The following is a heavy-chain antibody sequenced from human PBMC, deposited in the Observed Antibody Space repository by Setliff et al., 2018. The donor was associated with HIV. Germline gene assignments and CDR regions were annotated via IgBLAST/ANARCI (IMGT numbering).Heavy chain of an antibody. CDR3: ARGPHYYDSSGYFNY. D-gene: IGHD3-22*01. CDR2: IYPGDSDT. J-gene: IGHJ4*02. V-gene: IGHV5-51*01. Sequence: GESLKISCKGSGYSFTSYWIGWVRQMPGKGLEWMGIIYPGDSDTRYSPSLQGQVTISADKSISTAYLQWSSLKASDTAMYYCARGPHYYDSSGYFNYWGQGTLVTVSS. CDR1: GYSFTSYW.